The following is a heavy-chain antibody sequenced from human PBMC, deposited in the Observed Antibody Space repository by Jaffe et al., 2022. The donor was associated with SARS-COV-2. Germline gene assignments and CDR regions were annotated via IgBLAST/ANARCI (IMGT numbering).Heavy chain of an antibody. V-gene: IGHV4-61*02. J-gene: IGHJ4*02. CDR3: ASIYCSGGSCYDYFDY. CDR1: GGSISSGSYY. CDR2: IYTSGST. D-gene: IGHD2-15*01. Sequence: QVQLQESGPGLVKPSQTLSLTCTVSGGSISSGSYYWSWIRQPAGKGLEWIGRIYTSGSTNYNPSLKSRVTISVDTSKNQFSLKLSSVTAADTAVYYCASIYCSGGSCYDYFDYWGQGTLVTVSS.